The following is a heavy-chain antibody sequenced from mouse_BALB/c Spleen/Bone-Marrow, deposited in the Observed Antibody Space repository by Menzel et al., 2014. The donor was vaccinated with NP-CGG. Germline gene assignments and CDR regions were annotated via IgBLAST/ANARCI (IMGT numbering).Heavy chain of an antibody. CDR2: IDISDSYT. Sequence: QVQLQQPGAELVMPGASVKMSCKASGHTLTDHWMHWVKQRPGQGLEWIGAIDISDSYTTYNQKFKGKATLTVDESSSTAYMQLSRLTSEDSAVYYCARGGANVDNWGQGTTLTVSS. V-gene: IGHV1-69*01. J-gene: IGHJ2*01. CDR3: ARGGANVDN. CDR1: GHTLTDHW.